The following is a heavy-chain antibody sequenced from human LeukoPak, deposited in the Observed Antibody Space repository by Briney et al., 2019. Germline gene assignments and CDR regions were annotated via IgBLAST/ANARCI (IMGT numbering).Heavy chain of an antibody. Sequence: GGSLRLSCAASGFTFSSYTMSWVRQAPGKGLEWVSTITTSDGNTYYADSVKGRFTVSRDNSKNTLFLQMNSLRAEDTAVYYCARAIAAADCYWGQGTLVTVSS. CDR1: GFTFSSYT. CDR2: ITTSDGNT. CDR3: ARAIAAADCY. V-gene: IGHV3-23*01. J-gene: IGHJ4*02. D-gene: IGHD6-13*01.